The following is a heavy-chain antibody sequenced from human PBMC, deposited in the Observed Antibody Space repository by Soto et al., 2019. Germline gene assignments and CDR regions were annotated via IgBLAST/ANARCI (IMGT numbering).Heavy chain of an antibody. V-gene: IGHV3-23*01. CDR1: GFTFSSYA. CDR3: SEGREGSYYQYYYYYGMDV. CDR2: ISGSGGST. Sequence: GGSLRLSCAASGFTFSSYAMSWVRQAPGKGLEWVSAISGSGGSTYYADSVKGRFTISRDNSKNTLYLQMNSLRAEDTAVYYCSEGREGSYYQYYYYYGMDVWGQGTTVTVSS. D-gene: IGHD1-26*01. J-gene: IGHJ6*02.